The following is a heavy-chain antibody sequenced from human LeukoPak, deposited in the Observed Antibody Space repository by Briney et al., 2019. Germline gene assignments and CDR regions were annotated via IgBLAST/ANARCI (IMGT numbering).Heavy chain of an antibody. D-gene: IGHD6-19*01. CDR3: ARAPLGTGVAGWYWFDP. Sequence: PSETLSLTCTVSGGSISSSSYYWSWIRQPPGKGLEWIGYIYYSGSTNYNPSLKSRVTISVDTSKNQFSLKLSSVTAADTAVYYCARAPLGTGVAGWYWFDPWGQGTLVTVSS. J-gene: IGHJ5*02. CDR1: GGSISSSSYY. V-gene: IGHV4-61*01. CDR2: IYYSGST.